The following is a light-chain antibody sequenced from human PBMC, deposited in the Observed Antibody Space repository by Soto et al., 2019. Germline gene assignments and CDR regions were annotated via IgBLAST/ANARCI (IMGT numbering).Light chain of an antibody. V-gene: IGKV3-15*01. CDR2: GAF. CDR3: QQYHNWPPIT. CDR1: QSVSSD. Sequence: EIVMTLSPATLSMFPGERATLSCRASQSVSSDLGWYQQKPGQAPRLLIHGAFTRATGIPARFSGSGSGTEFTLTISSLQSEDFAVYYCQQYHNWPPITFGQGTLPEVK. J-gene: IGKJ5*01.